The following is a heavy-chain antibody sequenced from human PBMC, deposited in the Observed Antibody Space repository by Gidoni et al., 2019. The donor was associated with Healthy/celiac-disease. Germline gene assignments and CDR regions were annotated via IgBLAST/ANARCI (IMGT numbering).Heavy chain of an antibody. Sequence: EVQLVESGGGLVQPGGSLSLSCAASGFTFSSYSMNWVRQAPGKGLEWVSYISSSSSTIYYADSVKGRFTISRDNAKNSLYLQMNSLRDEDTAVYYCARGEGLGTTVTSYFDYWGQGTLVTVSS. CDR2: ISSSSSTI. D-gene: IGHD4-17*01. V-gene: IGHV3-48*02. CDR1: GFTFSSYS. CDR3: ARGEGLGTTVTSYFDY. J-gene: IGHJ4*02.